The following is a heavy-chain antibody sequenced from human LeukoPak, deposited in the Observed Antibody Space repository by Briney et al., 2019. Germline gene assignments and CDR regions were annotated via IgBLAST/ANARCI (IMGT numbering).Heavy chain of an antibody. Sequence: SETLSLTCAVYGGPFRGFFWSWIRQAPGKGLEWIGSIYYSGSTSYNPSLKSRVTISVDTSKNQFSLKLTSVTAADTAVYYCASRNDILTGYVFDFWGQGTLVTVSS. CDR3: ASRNDILTGYVFDF. CDR2: IYYSGST. V-gene: IGHV4-34*01. J-gene: IGHJ4*02. CDR1: GGPFRGFF. D-gene: IGHD3-9*01.